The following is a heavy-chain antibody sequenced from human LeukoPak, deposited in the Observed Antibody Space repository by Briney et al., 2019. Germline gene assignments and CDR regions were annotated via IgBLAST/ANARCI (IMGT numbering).Heavy chain of an antibody. J-gene: IGHJ4*02. V-gene: IGHV3-48*03. CDR1: GFTFSDYE. CDR3: AISTFSMYSSGWYVGD. CDR2: ISSSGSTT. D-gene: IGHD6-19*01. Sequence: AAGSLSLSCSASGFTFSDYEMNWVRQPPGKGLDWVSFISSSGSTTDYADFVKGRFTIYRDNGKNSLYLQMNSLRAEDTAIYYCAISTFSMYSSGWYVGDWGQGSLVTVSS.